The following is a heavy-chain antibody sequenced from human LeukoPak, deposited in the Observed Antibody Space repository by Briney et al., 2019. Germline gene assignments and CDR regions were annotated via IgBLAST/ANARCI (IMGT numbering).Heavy chain of an antibody. V-gene: IGHV3-23*01. CDR1: GFTFSSYA. Sequence: GGSLRLSCAASGFTFSSYAMSWVRQAPGKGLEWVSAISGSGGSTYYADSVKGRFTISRDNSKNTLYLQMNSLRAEDTAVYYCAKAGITMIVVVSKYFQHWGQGALVTVSS. D-gene: IGHD3-22*01. CDR2: ISGSGGST. J-gene: IGHJ1*01. CDR3: AKAGITMIVVVSKYFQH.